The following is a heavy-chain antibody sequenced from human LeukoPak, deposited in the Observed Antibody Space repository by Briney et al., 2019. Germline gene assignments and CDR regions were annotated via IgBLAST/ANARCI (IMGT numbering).Heavy chain of an antibody. CDR1: GGTFSSYT. Sequence: SVTVSCKASGGTFSSYTISWVRQAPGQGLEWMGRIIPILGIANYAQKFQGRVTITADKSTSTAYMELSSLRSEDTAVYYCARSPYYYDSSGYPDAFDIWGQGTMVTVSS. CDR2: IIPILGIA. D-gene: IGHD3-22*01. V-gene: IGHV1-69*02. J-gene: IGHJ3*02. CDR3: ARSPYYYDSSGYPDAFDI.